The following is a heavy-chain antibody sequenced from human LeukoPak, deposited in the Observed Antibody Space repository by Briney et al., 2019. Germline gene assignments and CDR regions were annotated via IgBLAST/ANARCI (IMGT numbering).Heavy chain of an antibody. V-gene: IGHV4-4*07. J-gene: IGHJ5*02. CDR2: IYTSGST. CDR3: ARDESTDYDFWSGYYIS. Sequence: PSETLSLTCTVSGGSISSYYWSWIRQPAGKGLEWIGRIYTSGSTNYNPSLKSRVTMSVDTSKNQFSLKLSSVTAADTAVYYYARDESTDYDFWSGYYISWGQGTLVTVSS. D-gene: IGHD3-3*01. CDR1: GGSISSYY.